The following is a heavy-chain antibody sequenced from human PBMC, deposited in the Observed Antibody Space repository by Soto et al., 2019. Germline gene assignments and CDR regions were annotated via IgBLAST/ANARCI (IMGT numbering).Heavy chain of an antibody. CDR2: ISAYNGNT. D-gene: IGHD2-2*01. V-gene: IGHV1-18*01. Sequence: ASVKVSCKASGYTFTSYGISWVRQAPGQGLEWMGWISAYNGNTNYAQKLQGRVTMTTDTSTSTAYMELRSLRSDDTAVYYCATDIVVVPAAVYYYYGMDVWGQGTTVTVYS. J-gene: IGHJ6*02. CDR1: GYTFTSYG. CDR3: ATDIVVVPAAVYYYYGMDV.